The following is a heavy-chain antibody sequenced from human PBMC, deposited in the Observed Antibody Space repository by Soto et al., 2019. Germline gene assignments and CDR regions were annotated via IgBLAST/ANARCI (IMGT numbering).Heavy chain of an antibody. Sequence: AASVKVSCKASGGTFSSYTISWVRQAPGQGLEWMGRIIPILGIANYAQKFQGRVTITADKSTSTAYMELSSLRSEDTAVYYCVFSGLVATTDYYYYMDVWGKGTTVTVSS. D-gene: IGHD5-12*01. CDR2: IIPILGIA. V-gene: IGHV1-69*02. CDR1: GGTFSSYT. CDR3: VFSGLVATTDYYYYMDV. J-gene: IGHJ6*03.